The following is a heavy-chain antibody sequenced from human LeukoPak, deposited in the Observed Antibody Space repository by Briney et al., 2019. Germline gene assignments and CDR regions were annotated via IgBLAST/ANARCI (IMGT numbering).Heavy chain of an antibody. V-gene: IGHV1-69*05. D-gene: IGHD2-2*01. CDR2: IIAVIGAA. CDR1: GDTFNNYA. Sequence: ASVKVSRKASGDTFNNYAINWVRQTPRQGLEWLGGIIAVIGAADYAQKFQGRVTITTDESTSTAYMEMSSLKSEDTAVYYCATSAGSTWVSRDWGQGTLVTVSS. CDR3: ATSAGSTWVSRD. J-gene: IGHJ4*02.